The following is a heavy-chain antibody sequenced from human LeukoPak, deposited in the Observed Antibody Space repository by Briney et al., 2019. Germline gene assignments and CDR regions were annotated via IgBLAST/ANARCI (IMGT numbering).Heavy chain of an antibody. Sequence: SETLSLTCAVYGGSFSGYYWSWVRQPPGKGLEWIGEINNSGSTNYNPSLKSRVTISVDTSKNQFSLKLSSVTAADTAVYYCATAYYDFWCGYPPGWFDPWGQGTLVTVSS. CDR2: INNSGST. D-gene: IGHD3-3*01. CDR3: ATAYYDFWCGYPPGWFDP. CDR1: GGSFSGYY. J-gene: IGHJ5*02. V-gene: IGHV4-34*01.